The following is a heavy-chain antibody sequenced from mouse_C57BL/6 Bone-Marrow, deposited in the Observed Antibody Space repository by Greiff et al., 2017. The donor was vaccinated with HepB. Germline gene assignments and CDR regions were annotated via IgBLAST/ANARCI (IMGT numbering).Heavy chain of an antibody. CDR3: ARLAYYSNDAMDY. CDR2: IWGVGST. CDR1: GFSLTSYG. D-gene: IGHD2-5*01. Sequence: QVQLKQSGPGLVAPSQSLSITCTVSGFSLTSYGVDWVRQSPGKGLEWLGVIWGVGSTNYNSALKSRLSISKDNSKSQVFLKMNSLQTDDTAMYYCARLAYYSNDAMDYWGQGTSVTVSS. J-gene: IGHJ4*01. V-gene: IGHV2-6*01.